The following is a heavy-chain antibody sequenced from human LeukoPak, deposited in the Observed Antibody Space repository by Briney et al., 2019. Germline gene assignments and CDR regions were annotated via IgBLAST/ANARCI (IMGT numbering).Heavy chain of an antibody. CDR3: TREVYSSGRDGGYYYHMDV. Sequence: GGSLRLSCAASGFTFSDYWMHWVRQAPGKGLVWVSRINTDGSFTRYADSVQGRFTISRDTAKNTLFLQMNSLRAEDTAVYYCTREVYSSGRDGGYYYHMDVWGKGTTVIVSS. D-gene: IGHD6-19*01. V-gene: IGHV3-74*01. CDR1: GFTFSDYW. CDR2: INTDGSFT. J-gene: IGHJ6*03.